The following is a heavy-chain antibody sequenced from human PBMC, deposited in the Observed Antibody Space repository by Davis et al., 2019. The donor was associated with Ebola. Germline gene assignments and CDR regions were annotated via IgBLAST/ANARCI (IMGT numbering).Heavy chain of an antibody. CDR1: GYTFTSYY. Sequence: ASVKVSCKASGYTFTSYYMHWVRQAPGQGLEWMGIINPSSGSTSYAQKFQGRVTMTRDTSTSTVYMELSSLRSEDTAVYYCARTPGVPLMAYYYYYMDVWGKGTTVTVSS. CDR2: INPSSGST. J-gene: IGHJ6*03. CDR3: ARTPGVPLMAYYYYYMDV. V-gene: IGHV1-46*01. D-gene: IGHD2-8*01.